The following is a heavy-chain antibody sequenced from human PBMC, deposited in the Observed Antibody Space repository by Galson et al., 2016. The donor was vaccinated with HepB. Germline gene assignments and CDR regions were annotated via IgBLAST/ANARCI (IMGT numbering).Heavy chain of an antibody. CDR3: ARPLLPESRVATFKLRRRSHFSGMDV. D-gene: IGHD3-3*01. CDR1: GFIFNNFA. CDR2: LGGSGGTT. J-gene: IGHJ6*02. Sequence: SLRLSCAASGFIFNNFAMTWVRQVPGKGLEWVSSLGGSGGTTYYADSVKGRFVISRHNSRSLMYLEMTGLRADDAAVYYCARPLLPESRVATFKLRRRSHFSGMDVWGRGTTVTVSS. V-gene: IGHV3-23*01.